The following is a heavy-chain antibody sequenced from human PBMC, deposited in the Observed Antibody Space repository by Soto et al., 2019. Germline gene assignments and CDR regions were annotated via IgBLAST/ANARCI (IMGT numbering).Heavy chain of an antibody. CDR2: IYYSGST. J-gene: IGHJ5*02. D-gene: IGHD3-3*01. CDR3: ARDFWSGHWFDP. V-gene: IGHV4-59*01. CDR1: GGSISSYY. Sequence: SETLSRTCTVSGGSISSYYCSWIRQPPGKGLEWIGYIYYSGSTNYNPSLKSRVTISVDTSKNQFSLKLSSVTAADTAVYYCARDFWSGHWFDPWGQGTLVTSPQ.